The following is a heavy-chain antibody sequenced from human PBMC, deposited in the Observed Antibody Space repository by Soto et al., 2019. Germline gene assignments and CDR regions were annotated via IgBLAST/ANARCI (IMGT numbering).Heavy chain of an antibody. CDR2: IIPIFGTA. CDR3: ARDVGYSSSRPNSDAFDI. CDR1: GGTFSSYA. J-gene: IGHJ3*02. Sequence: QVQLVQSGAEVKKPGSSVKVSCKASGGTFSSYAISWVRQAPGQGLEWMGGIIPIFGTANYAQKFQGRVTITADESTSTAYMELSSLRSEDTAVYYCARDVGYSSSRPNSDAFDIWGQGTMVTVSS. D-gene: IGHD6-6*01. V-gene: IGHV1-69*01.